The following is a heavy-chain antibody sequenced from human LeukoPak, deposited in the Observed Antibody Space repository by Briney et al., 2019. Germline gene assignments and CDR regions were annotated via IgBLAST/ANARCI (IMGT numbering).Heavy chain of an antibody. CDR3: ARGRPVTMVRGVTPPSYGVDV. V-gene: IGHV3-13*05. CDR2: IGTAGDP. CDR1: GFTFSSYY. Sequence: PGGSLRLSCAASGFTFSSYYMHWVRQATGKGLEWVSAIGTAGDPYYPGSVKGRFTISRENAKNSLYLQMNSLRAGDTAVYYCARGRPVTMVRGVTPPSYGVDVWGKGTTVTVPS. D-gene: IGHD3-10*01. J-gene: IGHJ6*04.